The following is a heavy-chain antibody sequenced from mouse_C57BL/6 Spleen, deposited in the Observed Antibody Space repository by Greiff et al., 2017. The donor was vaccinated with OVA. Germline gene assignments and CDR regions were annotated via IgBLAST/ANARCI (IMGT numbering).Heavy chain of an antibody. CDR2: INPNYGTT. V-gene: IGHV1-39*01. D-gene: IGHD1-1*01. J-gene: IGHJ4*01. CDR1: GYSFTDYN. CDR3: ARGITTVVATHYYAMDY. Sequence: EVQLQQSGPELVKPGASVKISCKASGYSFTDYNMNWVKQSNGKSLEWIGVINPNYGTTSYNQKFKGKATLTVDQSSSTAYMQLNSLTSEDSAVYYCARGITTVVATHYYAMDYWGQGTSVTVSS.